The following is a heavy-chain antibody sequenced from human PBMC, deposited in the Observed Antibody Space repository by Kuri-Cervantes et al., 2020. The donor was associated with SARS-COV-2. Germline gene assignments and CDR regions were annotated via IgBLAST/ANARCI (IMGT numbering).Heavy chain of an antibody. D-gene: IGHD1-1*01. CDR3: ARETPRTGAYLDH. CDR1: RFMFSCDR. V-gene: IGHV3-48*01. J-gene: IGHJ4*02. CDR2: ISASSGRI. Sequence: GESLKISCAASRFMFSCDRMNWVRQAPGRGLEWVSYISASSGRIYYADSVKGRFTISRDNARNSLYLQMNSLRAEDTAVYYCARETPRTGAYLDHWGQGTLVTVSS.